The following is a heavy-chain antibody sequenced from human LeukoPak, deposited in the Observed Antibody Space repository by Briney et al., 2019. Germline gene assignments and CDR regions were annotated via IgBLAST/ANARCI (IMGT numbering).Heavy chain of an antibody. Sequence: GASVKVSRKASGYTFTSYYMHWVRQAPGQGLEWMGIINPSGGSTSYAQKFQGRVTMTRDTSTSTVYMELSSLRSEDTAVYYCAAAYYDSSGYVFGWFDPWGQGTLVTVSS. D-gene: IGHD3-22*01. J-gene: IGHJ5*02. V-gene: IGHV1-46*01. CDR2: INPSGGST. CDR3: AAAYYDSSGYVFGWFDP. CDR1: GYTFTSYY.